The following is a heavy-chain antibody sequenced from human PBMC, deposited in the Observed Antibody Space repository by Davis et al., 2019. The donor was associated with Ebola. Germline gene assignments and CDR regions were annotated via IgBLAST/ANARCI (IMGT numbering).Heavy chain of an antibody. D-gene: IGHD2-2*01. CDR3: ARASPYCSSTSCYVGGY. V-gene: IGHV3-66*02. Sequence: GESLKISCAASGFTFSSYAMSWVRQAPGKGLEWVSVIYSGGSTYYADSVKGRFTITRDNSKNTLYLQMNSLRAEDTAVYYCARASPYCSSTSCYVGGYWGQGTLVTVSS. CDR2: IYSGGST. CDR1: GFTFSSYA. J-gene: IGHJ4*02.